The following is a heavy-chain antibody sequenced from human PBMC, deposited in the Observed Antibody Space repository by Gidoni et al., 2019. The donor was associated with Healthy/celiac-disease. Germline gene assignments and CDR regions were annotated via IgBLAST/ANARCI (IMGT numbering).Heavy chain of an antibody. V-gene: IGHV3-11*05. D-gene: IGHD6-13*01. CDR3: ARAYSSSWKGYYYYMDV. CDR2: ISSSSSYT. J-gene: IGHJ6*03. Sequence: QVQLVESGGGLVKPGGSLRLSCAASEFTFSDYYMSWIRQAPGKGLEWVSYISSSSSYTNYADSVKGRFTISRDNAKDSLYLQMNSLRAEDTAVYYCARAYSSSWKGYYYYMDVWGKGTTVTVSS. CDR1: EFTFSDYY.